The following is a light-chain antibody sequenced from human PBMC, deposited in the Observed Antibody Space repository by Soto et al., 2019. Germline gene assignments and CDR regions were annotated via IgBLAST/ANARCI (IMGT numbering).Light chain of an antibody. CDR1: QRVSSN. CDR3: QQYNDWPRT. CDR2: GTS. Sequence: EIVMTQSPATLSLSPGERATLSCRASQRVSSNLAWYQQKPGQTPRLYIYGTSTRATGIPARFSGSGSGTEFTLTISSLQSEDFAVYYCQQYNDWPRTFGPGTKVDIK. J-gene: IGKJ3*01. V-gene: IGKV3-15*01.